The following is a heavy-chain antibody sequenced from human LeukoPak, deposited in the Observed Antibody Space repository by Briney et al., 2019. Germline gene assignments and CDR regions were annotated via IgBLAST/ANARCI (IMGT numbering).Heavy chain of an antibody. V-gene: IGHV3-48*03. J-gene: IGHJ4*02. CDR1: GFTFSTYE. Sequence: GGSLRLSRAASGFTFSTYEMIWVRQAPRKGLEWVSYISSTTYTMHYADSVKGRFTVSRDNTKNSLFLQMNSLRVEDTAVYYCARWGQSFDYWGQGTLVTVSA. CDR3: ARWGQSFDY. D-gene: IGHD1-26*01. CDR2: ISSTTYTM.